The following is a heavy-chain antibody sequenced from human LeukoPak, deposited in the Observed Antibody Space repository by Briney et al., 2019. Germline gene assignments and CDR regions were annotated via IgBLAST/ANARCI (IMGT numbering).Heavy chain of an antibody. V-gene: IGHV3-7*01. Sequence: GGSLRLSCAASGFTFTRYWMSWVRQAPGKGLEWVANIKQDGSEKYYVDSVKGRFTVSRDNAKNSLYLQMNSLRDEDTAVYYCASEHVAVPGENWGQGTLVTVSS. CDR1: GFTFTRYW. CDR3: ASEHVAVPGEN. D-gene: IGHD6-19*01. J-gene: IGHJ4*02. CDR2: IKQDGSEK.